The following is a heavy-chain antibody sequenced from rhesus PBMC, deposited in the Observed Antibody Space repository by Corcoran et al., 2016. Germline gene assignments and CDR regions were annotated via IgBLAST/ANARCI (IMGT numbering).Heavy chain of an antibody. CDR1: GFTFSSYW. J-gene: IGHJ4*01. D-gene: IGHD6-25*01. CDR3: AKDRAAAGYSYFDY. CDR2: INSGVGST. Sequence: EVQLVESGGGLAKPGGSLRLSCAASGFTFSSYWMNWVRQAPGKGLRLVSAINSGVGSTYYADSVKSRFTISRDNSKNTLALQINSVRAEDTAVYYCAKDRAAAGYSYFDYWGQGVLVTVSS. V-gene: IGHV3S25*01.